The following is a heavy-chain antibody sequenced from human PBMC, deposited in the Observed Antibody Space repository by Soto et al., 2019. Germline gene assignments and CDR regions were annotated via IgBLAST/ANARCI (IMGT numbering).Heavy chain of an antibody. V-gene: IGHV1-18*04. CDR1: GYTFTSYG. D-gene: IGHD2-2*02. CDR3: ARALPIVVVPAAILGYFDY. CDR2: ISAYNGNT. Sequence: QVQLVQSGAEVKKPGASVKVSCKASGYTFTSYGISWVRQAPGQGLEWMGWISAYNGNTNYAQKLQGRVTMTTDTSTSTADMELRSLRSDDTAVYYCARALPIVVVPAAILGYFDYWGQGTLVPVSS. J-gene: IGHJ4*02.